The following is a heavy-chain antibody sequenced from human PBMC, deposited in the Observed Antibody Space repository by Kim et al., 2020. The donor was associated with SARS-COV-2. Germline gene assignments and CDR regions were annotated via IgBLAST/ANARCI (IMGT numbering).Heavy chain of an antibody. D-gene: IGHD1-1*01. CDR3: ARQGLEPEYFEQ. CDR2: IYPGDSDT. Sequence: GESLKISCKASGYSFINYWIGWVRQMPGKGLEWMGIIYPGDSDTKYSPSFQGQVTISADKSISTAYLQWSSLKASDTAMYYCARQGLEPEYFEQWGQGTLVTVSS. V-gene: IGHV5-51*01. CDR1: GYSFINYW. J-gene: IGHJ1*01.